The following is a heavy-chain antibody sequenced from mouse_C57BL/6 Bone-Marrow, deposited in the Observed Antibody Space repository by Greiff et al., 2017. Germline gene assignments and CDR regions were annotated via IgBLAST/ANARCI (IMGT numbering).Heavy chain of an antibody. CDR1: GFTFSSYA. D-gene: IGHD1-1*01. CDR3: ARELLRRYFDD. Sequence: EVMLVESGGGLVKPGGSLKLSCAASGFTFSSYAMSWVRQTPETRLEWVATINDGGSYTYYPDNVKGRFTISRDNATSNLYLQMSHLKSEDTAMYYCARELLRRYFDDWGQGTTLTVSS. CDR2: INDGGSYT. V-gene: IGHV5-4*01. J-gene: IGHJ2*01.